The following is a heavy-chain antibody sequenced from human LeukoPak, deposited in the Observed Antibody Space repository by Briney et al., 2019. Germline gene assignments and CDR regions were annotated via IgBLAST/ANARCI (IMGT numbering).Heavy chain of an antibody. CDR1: GFTFSDYN. CDR3: ARSVGLTGGGVDV. V-gene: IGHV3-11*01. J-gene: IGHJ6*02. CDR2: ITNGGSTI. Sequence: GGSLRLSCAASGFTFSDYNMNWVRQAPGKGLEWVSYITNGGSTIHHADSVKGRFTISRDNAKKTLYLQMNSLRAEDTAVYYCARSVGLTGGGVDVWGQGTTVTVSS. D-gene: IGHD3-9*01.